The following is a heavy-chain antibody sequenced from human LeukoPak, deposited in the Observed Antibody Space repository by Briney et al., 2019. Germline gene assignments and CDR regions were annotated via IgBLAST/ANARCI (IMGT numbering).Heavy chain of an antibody. CDR1: GFTFSSYG. J-gene: IGHJ4*02. D-gene: IGHD6-19*01. CDR3: AKDHSSGWETRLDY. Sequence: GGSLRLSCAASGFTFSSYGMHWVRQAPGKGLEWVAVISYDGSNKYYADSVKGRFTISGDNSKNTLYLQMNSLRAEDTAVYYCAKDHSSGWETRLDYWGQGTLVTVSS. V-gene: IGHV3-30*18. CDR2: ISYDGSNK.